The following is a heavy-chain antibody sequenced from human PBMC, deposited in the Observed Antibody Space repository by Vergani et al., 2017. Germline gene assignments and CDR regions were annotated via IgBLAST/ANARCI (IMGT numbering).Heavy chain of an antibody. V-gene: IGHV4-4*03. D-gene: IGHD3-10*01. CDR1: SGSNSIIHW. Sequence: QVQLQESGPGLVKPPGTLSLTCAVSSGSNSIIHWCSLVRQPPGKGLEWIGEVSHDGTTNYNPSLKSRVTISVDTSKNQFSLKLNSVTAADTAVYYCGRVADFYGLGSRLLDLWGQGILVTVSS. CDR2: VSHDGTT. J-gene: IGHJ5*02. CDR3: GRVADFYGLGSRLLDL.